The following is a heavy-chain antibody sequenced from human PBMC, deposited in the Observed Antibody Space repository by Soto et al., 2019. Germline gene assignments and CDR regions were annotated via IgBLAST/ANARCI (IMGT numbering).Heavy chain of an antibody. CDR1: GGSISSYY. D-gene: IGHD3-10*01. CDR2: IYYSGST. CDR3: ARGIPPYSYGSGSYYLSYYFDY. V-gene: IGHV4-59*01. J-gene: IGHJ4*02. Sequence: SETLSLTCTVSGGSISSYYWSWIRQPPGKGLEWIGYIYYSGSTNYNPSLKSRVTISVDTSKNQFSLKLSSVTAADTAVYYCARGIPPYSYGSGSYYLSYYFDYWGQGTLVTVSS.